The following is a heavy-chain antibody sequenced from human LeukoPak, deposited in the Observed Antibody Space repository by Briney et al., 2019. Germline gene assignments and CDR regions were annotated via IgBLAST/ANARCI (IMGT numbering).Heavy chain of an antibody. CDR1: GGSMRGYY. D-gene: IGHD6-19*01. CDR3: ARRLAVAAWFDS. CDR2: IYYSGST. Sequence: PSETLSLTCTVSGGSMRGYYWSWIRQPPGKRLEWIGYIYYSGSTNYNPSLKSRVTISVDTSKNQFSLKLSSVTAADTAVYYCARRLAVAAWFDSWGQGTLVTVSS. V-gene: IGHV4-59*08. J-gene: IGHJ5*01.